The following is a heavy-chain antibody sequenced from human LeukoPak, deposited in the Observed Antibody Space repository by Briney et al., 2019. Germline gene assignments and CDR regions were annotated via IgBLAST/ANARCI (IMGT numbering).Heavy chain of an antibody. D-gene: IGHD2-2*01. CDR1: GYRFTSYW. CDR3: ARQVPGYCSSTSCLDAFDI. CDR2: IYPGDSDT. J-gene: IGHJ3*02. Sequence: GESLKISCKGSGYRFTSYWIGWVRQMPGKGLEWMGIIYPGDSDTRYSPSFQGQVTISADKSISTAYLQWSSLKASDTAMYYCARQVPGYCSSTSCLDAFDIWGQGTMVTVSS. V-gene: IGHV5-51*01.